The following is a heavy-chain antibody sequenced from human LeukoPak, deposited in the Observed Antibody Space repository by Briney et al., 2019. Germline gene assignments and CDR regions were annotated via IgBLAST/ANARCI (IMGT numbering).Heavy chain of an antibody. CDR1: GGSISSSSYY. Sequence: SETLSLTCTVSGGSISSSSYYWGWIRQPPGKGLEWIGSIYYSGSTYYNPSLKSRVTISVDKSKNQFSLKLSSVTAADTAVYYCARRYYYGSGSLWGQGTLVTVSS. CDR2: IYYSGST. V-gene: IGHV4-39*07. J-gene: IGHJ4*02. D-gene: IGHD3-10*01. CDR3: ARRYYYGSGSL.